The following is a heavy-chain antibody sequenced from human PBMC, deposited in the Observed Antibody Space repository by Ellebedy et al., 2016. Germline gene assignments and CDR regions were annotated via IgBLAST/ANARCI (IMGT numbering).Heavy chain of an antibody. Sequence: GESLKISGQGSGYRFSTYWIGWVRQMPGRGLEWMGIIFPGNSDTSYSPSFQGQVTISADKSISTAYLQWGGLKPSDTATYYCARLATAEFDYWGQGTLVTVSS. CDR2: IFPGNSDT. CDR1: GYRFSTYW. J-gene: IGHJ4*02. CDR3: ARLATAEFDY. D-gene: IGHD5-12*01. V-gene: IGHV5-51*01.